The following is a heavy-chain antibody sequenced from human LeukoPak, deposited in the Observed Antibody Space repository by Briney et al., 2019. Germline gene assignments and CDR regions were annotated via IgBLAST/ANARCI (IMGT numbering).Heavy chain of an antibody. CDR2: IIPIFGTA. V-gene: IGHV1-69*13. J-gene: IGHJ3*02. CDR3: AREGEDLSSGDEYDAFDI. Sequence: SVKVSCKASGGTFSSYAISWVRQAPGQGLEWMGGIIPIFGTANYAQKFQGRVTITADESTSTAYMELSSLRSEDTAVYYCAREGEDLSSGDEYDAFDIWGQGTMVTVSS. D-gene: IGHD2-15*01. CDR1: GGTFSSYA.